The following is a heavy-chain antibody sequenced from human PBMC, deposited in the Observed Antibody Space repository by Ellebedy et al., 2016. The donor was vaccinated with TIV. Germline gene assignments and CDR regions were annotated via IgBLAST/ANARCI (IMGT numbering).Heavy chain of an antibody. CDR3: ARDHPLGIENFDY. V-gene: IGHV3-74*01. CDR2: INSDGSST. CDR1: GVTFSSYW. Sequence: GESLKISCAAPGVTFSSYWMHWVRQAPGKGLVWVSRINSDGSSTSYADSVKGRFTISRDHAKNTLYLQMNSLRAEDTAVYYCARDHPLGIENFDYWGQGTLVTVSS. J-gene: IGHJ4*02. D-gene: IGHD7-27*01.